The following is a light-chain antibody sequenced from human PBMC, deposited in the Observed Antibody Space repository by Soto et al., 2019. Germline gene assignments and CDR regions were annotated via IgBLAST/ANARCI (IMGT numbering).Light chain of an antibody. V-gene: IGKV3-20*01. Sequence: EIVLTQSPGTLSLSPGERVTISCRANQSVRSSYLAWYQQKPGQAPRLLIYGVSSRATDIPDRFSGSRSGTDFTLTISRLEPEDFAVYYCHQYGSSPRHTFGQGTKLEIK. CDR1: QSVRSSY. CDR3: HQYGSSPRHT. CDR2: GVS. J-gene: IGKJ2*01.